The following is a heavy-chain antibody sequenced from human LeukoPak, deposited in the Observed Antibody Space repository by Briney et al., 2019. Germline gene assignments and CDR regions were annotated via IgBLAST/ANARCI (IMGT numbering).Heavy chain of an antibody. CDR1: GGSISSAAYH. V-gene: IGHV4-39*01. CDR2: VSYTGGT. J-gene: IGHJ4*02. D-gene: IGHD5-24*01. CDR3: AGFSVEMATWTDY. Sequence: PSETLSLTCIVSGGSISSAAYHWGWIRQSPRKGLEWIATVSYTGGTYYNPSLKGRVTISLDTSRNQLSLELTSVTAADTAAYYCAGFSVEMATWTDYWGQGALVTVSS.